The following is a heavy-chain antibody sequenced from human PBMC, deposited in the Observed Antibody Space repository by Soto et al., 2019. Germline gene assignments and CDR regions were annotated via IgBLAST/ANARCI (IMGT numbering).Heavy chain of an antibody. CDR2: INHSGST. D-gene: IGHD2-15*01. J-gene: IGHJ4*02. V-gene: IGHV4-34*01. Sequence: SETLSLTCAVYGGSFSGYYWSWIRQPPGKGLEWIGEINHSGSTNYNPSLKSRVTISVDTSKNQFSLKLSSVTAADTAVYYCARGLVVVAATRGFRFDYWGQGTLVTVSS. CDR3: ARGLVVVAATRGFRFDY. CDR1: GGSFSGYY.